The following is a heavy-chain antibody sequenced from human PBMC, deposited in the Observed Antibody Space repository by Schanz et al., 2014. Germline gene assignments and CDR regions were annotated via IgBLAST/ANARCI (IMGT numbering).Heavy chain of an antibody. D-gene: IGHD3-3*01. CDR2: LYYTGKT. CDR3: VRHGNYEFWHGPTPQFEN. Sequence: QLHLQESGPGLAKPSETLSLICSVSGGSISTSSRYWGWIRQSPGKGLEWLGSLYYTGKTHYNPSTKRQAPISLATPKNQFSRNLTSGTAADTAVYYCVRHGNYEFWHGPTPQFENWGQGTLVTVS. J-gene: IGHJ4*02. V-gene: IGHV4-39*01. CDR1: GGSISTSSRY.